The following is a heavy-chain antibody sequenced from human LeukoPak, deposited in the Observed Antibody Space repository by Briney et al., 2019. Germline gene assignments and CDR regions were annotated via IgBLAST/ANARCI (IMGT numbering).Heavy chain of an antibody. D-gene: IGHD3-22*01. Sequence: PGGPLRLSCAASGFTFSSYWMSWVRQAPGKGLEWVANIKQDGSEKYYVDSVKGRFTISRDNAKNSLYLQMNSLRAEDTAVYYCASYYDSSGYAFDYWGQGTLVTVSS. CDR3: ASYYDSSGYAFDY. J-gene: IGHJ4*02. CDR2: IKQDGSEK. V-gene: IGHV3-7*01. CDR1: GFTFSSYW.